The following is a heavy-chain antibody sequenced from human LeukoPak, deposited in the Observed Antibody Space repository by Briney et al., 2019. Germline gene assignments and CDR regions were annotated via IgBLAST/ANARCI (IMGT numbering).Heavy chain of an antibody. CDR1: GGSISNTNW. CDR3: ARTSRINMVLDP. CDR2: IYHSGST. V-gene: IGHV4/OR15-8*01. D-gene: IGHD3-10*01. J-gene: IGHJ5*02. Sequence: PSETLSLTCGVSGGSISNTNWWTWVRQPPGKGLEWIGEIYHSGSTNYYPSLKSRVTISVDKSKNQFSLKLSSVTAADTAVYYCARTSRINMVLDPWGQGTLVTVSS.